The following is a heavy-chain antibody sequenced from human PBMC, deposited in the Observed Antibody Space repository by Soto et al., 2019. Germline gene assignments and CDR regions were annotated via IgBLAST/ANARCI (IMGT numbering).Heavy chain of an antibody. CDR1: GYSFAGYW. CDR2: IDPSDSQT. Sequence: XESLTISCKGSGYSFAGYWIALVRQKPGKGLEWMGRIDPSDSQTYYSPSFRGHVTISVTKSITTVFLQWSSLRASDTAMYYCARQIYDSDTGPNFQYSFDSWGQGTPVTVSS. J-gene: IGHJ4*02. V-gene: IGHV5-10-1*01. CDR3: ARQIYDSDTGPNFQYSFDS. D-gene: IGHD3-16*01.